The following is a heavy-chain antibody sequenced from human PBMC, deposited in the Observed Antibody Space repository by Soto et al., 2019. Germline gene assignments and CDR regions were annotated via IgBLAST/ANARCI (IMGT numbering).Heavy chain of an antibody. J-gene: IGHJ4*02. CDR3: ARDPPYSSSWSYFDY. Sequence: QVQLVESGGGLVKPGGSLRLSCEGSGFTFSDFYMNWIRQAPGKGLEWVAYSSSTGSYIYYADSVKGRFTISRDNAGSSLFLQMNSLRAEDTAMYYCARDPPYSSSWSYFDYWGQGTLVTVSS. CDR1: GFTFSDFY. D-gene: IGHD6-13*01. CDR2: SSSTGSYI. V-gene: IGHV3-11*04.